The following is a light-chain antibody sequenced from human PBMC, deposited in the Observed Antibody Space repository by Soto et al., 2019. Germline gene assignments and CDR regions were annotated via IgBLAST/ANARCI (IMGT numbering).Light chain of an antibody. CDR1: SSNIGSNT. J-gene: IGLJ1*01. CDR2: YNN. Sequence: QSVLTQTPSASGTPGQRVTISCSGSSSNIGSNTVNWYQQLPGTAPKLLIYYNNQRPSGVADRFSGSKSGTSASLAISGLQSEDEADYYCAAWDDSLNGFYVFGTGTKVTVL. V-gene: IGLV1-44*01. CDR3: AAWDDSLNGFYV.